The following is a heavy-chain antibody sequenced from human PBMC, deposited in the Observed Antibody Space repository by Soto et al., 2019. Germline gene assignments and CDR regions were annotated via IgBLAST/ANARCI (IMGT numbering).Heavy chain of an antibody. D-gene: IGHD3-9*01. J-gene: IGHJ4*02. CDR2: INHSGST. CDR3: ARGGWYDILTGYSRPIDY. V-gene: IGHV4-34*01. CDR1: GGSFSGYY. Sequence: SETLSLTCAVYGGSFSGYYWSWIRQPPGKGLEWIGEINHSGSTNYNPSLKSRVTISVDTSKNQFSLKLSSVTAADTAVYYCARGGWYDILTGYSRPIDYWGQGTLVNAPQ.